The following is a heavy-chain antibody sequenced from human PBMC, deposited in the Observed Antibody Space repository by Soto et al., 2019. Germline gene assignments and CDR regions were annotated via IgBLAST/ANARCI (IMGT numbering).Heavy chain of an antibody. Sequence: AXSVKVSCKGSVGSFSSYAISWVRQAPVQGLEWMGGIIPIFGTATYAQKFQGRVTIIAEKSTSTAYMELNSLRAEDTAVYYCAKDRGRSYYGMDVWGQGTTVTGSS. CDR1: VGSFSSYA. D-gene: IGHD3-10*01. CDR2: IIPIFGTA. J-gene: IGHJ6*02. CDR3: AKDRGRSYYGMDV. V-gene: IGHV1-69*06.